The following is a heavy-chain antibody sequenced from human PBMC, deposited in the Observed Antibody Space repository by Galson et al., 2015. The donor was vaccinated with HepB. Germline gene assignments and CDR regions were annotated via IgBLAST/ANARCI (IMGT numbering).Heavy chain of an antibody. CDR3: ARSTITTTSDWFDP. V-gene: IGHV1-18*01. D-gene: IGHD4-11*01. J-gene: IGHJ5*02. CDR2: ISADNGRT. CDR1: GYTFTNYV. Sequence: SVKVSCKASGYTFTNYVISWVRQAPGQGLEWMGWISADNGRTAYTQKLQARVTMTTDTSTSTAYMELRNLRPDDTAIYFCARSTITTTSDWFDPWGQGTLVTVSS.